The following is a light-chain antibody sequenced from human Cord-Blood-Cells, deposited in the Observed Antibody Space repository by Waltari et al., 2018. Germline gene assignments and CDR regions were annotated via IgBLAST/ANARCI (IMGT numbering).Light chain of an antibody. Sequence: EIVMTQSPATLSVSPGESATLPCRASQSVSSNLAWYQPKPGQAPRLLIYGASTRATGIPARFSGSGSGTEFTLTISSLQSEDFAVYYCQQYNNWPPWTFGQGTKVEIK. CDR2: GAS. CDR3: QQYNNWPPWT. CDR1: QSVSSN. V-gene: IGKV3-15*01. J-gene: IGKJ1*01.